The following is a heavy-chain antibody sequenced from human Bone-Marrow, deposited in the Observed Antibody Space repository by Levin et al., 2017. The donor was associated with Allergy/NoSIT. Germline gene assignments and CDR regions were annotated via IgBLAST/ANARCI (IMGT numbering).Heavy chain of an antibody. CDR2: ISTFNGNT. J-gene: IGHJ4*02. CDR1: GYNFKTTG. CDR3: ARDHWDYYDTTGYYYLTVFDF. D-gene: IGHD3-22*01. Sequence: GASVKVSCKTSGYNFKTTGISWVRQAPGQGLEWMGWISTFNGNTNYTQQFLGRVTLTTDASTSTAFMELRSLRSDDTAVYYCARDHWDYYDTTGYYYLTVFDFWGQGTLVTVSS. V-gene: IGHV1-18*01.